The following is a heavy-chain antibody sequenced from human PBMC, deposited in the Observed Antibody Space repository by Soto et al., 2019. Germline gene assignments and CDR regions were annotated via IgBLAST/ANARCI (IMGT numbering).Heavy chain of an antibody. CDR1: GFTFSSYG. CDR3: ARAREGYCSSTSCYMGWFDP. D-gene: IGHD2-2*02. V-gene: IGHV3-33*01. CDR2: IWYDGSNK. J-gene: IGHJ5*02. Sequence: GGSLRLSCAASGFTFSSYGMHWVRQAPGKGLEWVAVIWYDGSNKYYADSVKGRFTISRDNSKNTLYLQMNSLRAEDTAVYYRARAREGYCSSTSCYMGWFDPWGQGTLVTVSS.